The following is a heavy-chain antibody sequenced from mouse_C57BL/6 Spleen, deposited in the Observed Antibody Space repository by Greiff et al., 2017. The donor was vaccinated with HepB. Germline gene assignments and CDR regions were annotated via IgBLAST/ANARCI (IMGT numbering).Heavy chain of an antibody. CDR1: GYTFTDYY. Sequence: VQLQQSGAELVRPGASVKLSCKASGYTFTDYYINWVKQRPGQGLEWIARIYPGSGNTYYNEKFKGKATLTAEKSSSTAYMQLSSLTSEDSAVYFCARSLYYGSSHYYFDSWGQGTTLTVSS. V-gene: IGHV1-76*01. J-gene: IGHJ2*01. D-gene: IGHD1-1*01. CDR3: ARSLYYGSSHYYFDS. CDR2: IYPGSGNT.